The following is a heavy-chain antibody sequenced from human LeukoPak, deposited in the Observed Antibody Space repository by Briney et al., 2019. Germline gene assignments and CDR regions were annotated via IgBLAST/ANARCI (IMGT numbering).Heavy chain of an antibody. CDR1: GYSFTSYW. V-gene: IGHV5-51*01. D-gene: IGHD3-22*01. Sequence: GESLKISCKGSGYSFTSYWIGWVRQMPGKGLEWMGIIYPGDSDTRYSSSFQGQVTISADKSISTAYLQWSSLKASDTAMYYCARHGERGYYDSSGYNWFDPWGQGTLVTVSS. CDR3: ARHGERGYYDSSGYNWFDP. CDR2: IYPGDSDT. J-gene: IGHJ5*02.